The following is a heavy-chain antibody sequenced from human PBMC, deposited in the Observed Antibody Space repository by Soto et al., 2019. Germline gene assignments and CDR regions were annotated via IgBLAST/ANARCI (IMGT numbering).Heavy chain of an antibody. CDR3: ARLLVVVAAPGWFDP. Sequence: PSETLSLTCTVSGGSISSSSYYWGWIRQPPGKGLEWIGSIYYSGSTYYNPSLKSRVTISVDTSKNQFSLKLSSVTAADTAVYYCARLLVVVAAPGWFDPWGQGTLVTVSS. CDR1: GGSISSSSYY. D-gene: IGHD2-15*01. J-gene: IGHJ5*02. CDR2: IYYSGST. V-gene: IGHV4-39*01.